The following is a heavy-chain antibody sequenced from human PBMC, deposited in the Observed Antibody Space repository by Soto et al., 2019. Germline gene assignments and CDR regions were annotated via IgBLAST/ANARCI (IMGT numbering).Heavy chain of an antibody. V-gene: IGHV3-7*01. J-gene: IGHJ6*03. D-gene: IGHD2-21*02. CDR3: ARERVNTADSFSYMDY. CDR1: GFTFSSYW. Sequence: GGSLRLSCAASGFTFSSYWMSWVRQAPGKGLEWVANIKQDGSEKYYVDSVKGRFTISRDNAKNSLYLQMNSLRAEDTAVYYCARERVNTADSFSYMDYWGKGTMVTVSS. CDR2: IKQDGSEK.